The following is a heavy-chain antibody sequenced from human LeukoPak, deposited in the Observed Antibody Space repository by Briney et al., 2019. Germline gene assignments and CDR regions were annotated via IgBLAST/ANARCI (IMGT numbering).Heavy chain of an antibody. CDR3: AREAFAAGKNFDY. D-gene: IGHD3-10*01. CDR1: GYAITSYY. Sequence: ASVKVSCKASGYAITSYYMHWVRQAPGQGLEWMGIIHPNDYTTTYAQRFQGRVTMTRDASTSTVYMDLSSLRSEDTAVYYCAREAFAAGKNFDYWGQGTQVTVSS. J-gene: IGHJ4*02. CDR2: IHPNDYTT. V-gene: IGHV1-46*01.